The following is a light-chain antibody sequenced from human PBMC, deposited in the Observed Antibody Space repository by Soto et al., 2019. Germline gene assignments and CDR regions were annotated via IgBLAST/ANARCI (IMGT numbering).Light chain of an antibody. CDR3: QSYDRSLSGFV. CDR2: GDY. CDR1: SSNIGADYD. Sequence: QSVLTQPPSVSGAPGQRVTISCTGNSSNIGADYDVHWYQHLPGTAPKLLIFGDYNRPSGVPDRISGSRSGTSASLAITGLQAEDEADYYCQSYDRSLSGFVFGTGTKVTV. V-gene: IGLV1-40*01. J-gene: IGLJ1*01.